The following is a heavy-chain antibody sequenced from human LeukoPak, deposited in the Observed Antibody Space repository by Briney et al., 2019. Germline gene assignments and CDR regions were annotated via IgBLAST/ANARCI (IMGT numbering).Heavy chain of an antibody. Sequence: SQTLSLTCTVSGGSIRSSSNYWAWIRQPPGKGLEWIGTIYHGGNTYYTPSLKSRLTISLDTSKNQFSLKMTSVTAADTAVYFCARDRAIVVRGVMGYNWFDPWGQGNLVIVSS. CDR1: GGSIRSSSNY. CDR2: IYHGGNT. J-gene: IGHJ5*02. CDR3: ARDRAIVVRGVMGYNWFDP. V-gene: IGHV4-39*07. D-gene: IGHD3-10*01.